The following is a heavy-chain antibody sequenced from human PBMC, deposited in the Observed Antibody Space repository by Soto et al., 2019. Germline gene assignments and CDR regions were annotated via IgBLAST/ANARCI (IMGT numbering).Heavy chain of an antibody. J-gene: IGHJ3*02. V-gene: IGHV5-51*01. CDR1: GYSFTSYW. CDR3: ARPRMLRAYCGGDCYLYDAFDI. CDR2: IYPGDSDT. D-gene: IGHD2-21*01. Sequence: GESLKISCKGSGYSFTSYWIGWVRQMPGKGLEWMGIIYPGDSDTRYSPSFQGQVTISADKSISTACLQWSSLKASDTAMYYCARPRMLRAYCGGDCYLYDAFDIWGQGTMVT.